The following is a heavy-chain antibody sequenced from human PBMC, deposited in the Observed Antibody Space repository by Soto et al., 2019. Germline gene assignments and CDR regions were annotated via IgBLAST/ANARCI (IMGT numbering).Heavy chain of an antibody. Sequence: EVQLVESGGGLVQPGGSLRLSCAASGFTFSSYDMHWVRQATGKGLEWVSTIGTAGDTYYPGSVKGRFTISRENAKNSLYLQMNSLRAGDTAVYYCARGVTMVRGVILAWSDPWGQGTLVTVSS. J-gene: IGHJ5*02. V-gene: IGHV3-13*04. CDR2: IGTAGDT. D-gene: IGHD3-10*01. CDR3: ARGVTMVRGVILAWSDP. CDR1: GFTFSSYD.